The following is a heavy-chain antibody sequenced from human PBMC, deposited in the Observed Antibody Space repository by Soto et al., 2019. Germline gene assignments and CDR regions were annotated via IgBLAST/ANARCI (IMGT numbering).Heavy chain of an antibody. D-gene: IGHD2-2*01. CDR1: GFTFSDYY. CDR3: ARDGGAGYCSSTSCPQDGMDV. Sequence: GGSLRLSCAASGFTFSDYYMSWIRQAPGKGLEWVSYISSSGSTIYYADSVKSRFTISRDNAKNSLYLQMNSLRAEDTAVYYCARDGGAGYCSSTSCPQDGMDVWGQGTTVTVSS. J-gene: IGHJ6*02. CDR2: ISSSGSTI. V-gene: IGHV3-11*01.